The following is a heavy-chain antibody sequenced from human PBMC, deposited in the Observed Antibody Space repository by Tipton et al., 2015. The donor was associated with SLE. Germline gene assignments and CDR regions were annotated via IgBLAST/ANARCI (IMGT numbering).Heavy chain of an antibody. Sequence: LRLSCSVSGGSISSHYWSWIRQPPGKGLEWIGYIYYSGSTNYNPSLKSRVTISVDTSKNQFSLKLSSVTAADTAVYYCARERVEAAGRRWYFDLWGRGTRVTVSS. CDR2: IYYSGST. CDR1: GGSISSHY. V-gene: IGHV4-59*11. D-gene: IGHD6-13*01. J-gene: IGHJ2*01. CDR3: ARERVEAAGRRWYFDL.